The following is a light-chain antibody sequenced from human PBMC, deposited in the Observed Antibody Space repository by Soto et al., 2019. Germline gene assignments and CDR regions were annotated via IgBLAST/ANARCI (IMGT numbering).Light chain of an antibody. CDR2: AAS. J-gene: IGKJ1*01. Sequence: DIQLTQSPSFLSASVGDRVTITCRASQGISSYLAWYQQKPGKAPNLLIYAASTLQSGVPSRFSGSGSGTEFTLTISSLQPEYFATFYCQQLNSYPRTFGQGTKV. CDR1: QGISSY. V-gene: IGKV1-9*01. CDR3: QQLNSYPRT.